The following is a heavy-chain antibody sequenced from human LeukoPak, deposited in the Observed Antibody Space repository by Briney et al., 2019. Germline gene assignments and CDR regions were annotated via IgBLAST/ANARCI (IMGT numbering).Heavy chain of an antibody. J-gene: IGHJ4*02. CDR2: ISSSGSTI. D-gene: IGHD2-15*01. V-gene: IGHV3-48*03. CDR1: GFTFSSYE. CDR3: AREIQSGYCSGGSCSAFDY. Sequence: GGSLRLSCAASGFTFSSYEMNWVRQAPGKGLEWVSCISSSGSTIYYADSVKGRFTISRDNAKNSLYPQMNSLRAEDTAVYYCAREIQSGYCSGGSCSAFDYWGQGTLVTVSS.